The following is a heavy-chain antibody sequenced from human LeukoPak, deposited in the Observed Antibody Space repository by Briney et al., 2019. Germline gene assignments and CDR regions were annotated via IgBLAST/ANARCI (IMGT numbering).Heavy chain of an antibody. J-gene: IGHJ6*03. CDR3: ARDYFDSSDYPQTYYYYYMDV. Sequence: PGGSLRLSCAASAFTFSRYSMNWVRQAPGKGLEWVASISSTSTFIYSADSVKGRFTISRDTAKNSLFLQMNSLRAEDTAIYYCARDYFDSSDYPQTYYYYYMDVWGEGTTVTVSS. V-gene: IGHV3-21*01. D-gene: IGHD3-22*01. CDR1: AFTFSRYS. CDR2: ISSTSTFI.